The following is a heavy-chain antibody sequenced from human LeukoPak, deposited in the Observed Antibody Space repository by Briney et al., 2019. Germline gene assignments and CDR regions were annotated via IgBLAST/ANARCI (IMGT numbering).Heavy chain of an antibody. CDR2: IYYSGST. Sequence: SETLSLTCTVSGGSISSYYWSWIRQPPGKGLEWIGYIYYSGSTNYNPSLKSRVTISVDTSKNQFSLKLSSVTAADTAVCYCARVPLASSFGSSYYYYGMDVWGQGTTVTVPS. J-gene: IGHJ6*02. CDR3: ARVPLASSFGSSYYYYGMDV. D-gene: IGHD3-16*01. CDR1: GGSISSYY. V-gene: IGHV4-59*01.